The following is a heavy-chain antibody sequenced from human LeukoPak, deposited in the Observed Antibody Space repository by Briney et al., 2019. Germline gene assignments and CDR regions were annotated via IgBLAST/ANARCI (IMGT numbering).Heavy chain of an antibody. CDR2: INHSGST. D-gene: IGHD5-24*01. CDR3: AGDEMATPFDY. V-gene: IGHV4-34*01. J-gene: IGHJ4*02. CDR1: GGSFSGYY. Sequence: PSETLSLTCAVYGGSFSGYYWSWIRQPPGKGLEWIGEINHSGSTSYNPSLKSRVTISVDTSKNQFSLKLTSVTAADTAVYYCAGDEMATPFDYWGQGTLVTVSS.